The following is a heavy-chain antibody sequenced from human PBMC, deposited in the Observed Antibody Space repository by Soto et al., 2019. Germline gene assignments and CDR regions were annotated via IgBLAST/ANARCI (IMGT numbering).Heavy chain of an antibody. Sequence: SETLSLTCTVSGDSISRGAYYWTWIRQQPVRGLEWIGYISHSGSTYYNPSLKSRVTISVDTSKNQFSLRLSSVTAADTAVYYCARGGLLPDYWGQGTLVTVPQ. J-gene: IGHJ4*02. CDR2: ISHSGST. D-gene: IGHD6-19*01. CDR1: GDSISRGAYY. CDR3: ARGGLLPDY. V-gene: IGHV4-30-2*01.